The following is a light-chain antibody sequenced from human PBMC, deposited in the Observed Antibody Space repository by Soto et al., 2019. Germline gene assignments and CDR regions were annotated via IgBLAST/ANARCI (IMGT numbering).Light chain of an antibody. CDR2: GAS. V-gene: IGKV3-15*01. Sequence: EIVMTQSPATLSVSPGERVTLSCRASQSVRSNLAWYQQKPGQAPRLLIYGASTRATGIPARFSGRGSGTEFTLTISSLQSEAFAVYFCQQYNSWPPITFGQGTRLEI. J-gene: IGKJ5*01. CDR3: QQYNSWPPIT. CDR1: QSVRSN.